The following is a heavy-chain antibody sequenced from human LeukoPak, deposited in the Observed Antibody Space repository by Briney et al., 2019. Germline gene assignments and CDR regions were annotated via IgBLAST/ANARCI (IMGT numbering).Heavy chain of an antibody. V-gene: IGHV4-4*07. CDR1: GGSTNSYC. Sequence: SETLSLTCSVSGGSTNSYCWSWIRQSGGKGLEWIGRIYSSGSTVYNPSLNSRLTMSIDTSKNQFSLTLKSVTATDTAVYYCARVKASSTSWTFDQWGQGALVTVSS. CDR3: ARVKASSTSWTFDQ. CDR2: IYSSGST. D-gene: IGHD2-2*01. J-gene: IGHJ4*02.